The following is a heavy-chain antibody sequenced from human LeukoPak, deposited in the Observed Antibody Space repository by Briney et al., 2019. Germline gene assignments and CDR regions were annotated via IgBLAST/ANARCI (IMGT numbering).Heavy chain of an antibody. V-gene: IGHV1-69*13. J-gene: IGHJ4*02. CDR2: IIPIFGTA. Sequence: SVNVSCKASGGTFSSYAISWVRQAPGQGLEWMGGIIPIFGTANYAQKFQGRVTITADESTSTAYMELSSLRSEDTAVYYCARRGYDYGDYYFDYWGQGTLVTVSS. D-gene: IGHD4-17*01. CDR3: ARRGYDYGDYYFDY. CDR1: GGTFSSYA.